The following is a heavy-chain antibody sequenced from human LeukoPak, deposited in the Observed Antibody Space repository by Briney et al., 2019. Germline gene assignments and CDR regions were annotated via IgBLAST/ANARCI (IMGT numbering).Heavy chain of an antibody. V-gene: IGHV3-48*03. D-gene: IGHD5-18*01. CDR2: ISSSGSTI. Sequence: GGSLRLSCAASGFTFSSYEMNWVRQAPGKGLEWVSYISSSGSTIYYADSVKGRFTISRDNAKNSLYLQMNSLRAEDTAVYYCAKEDTAMVYYYYYYMDVWDKGTTVTVSS. J-gene: IGHJ6*03. CDR1: GFTFSSYE. CDR3: AKEDTAMVYYYYYYMDV.